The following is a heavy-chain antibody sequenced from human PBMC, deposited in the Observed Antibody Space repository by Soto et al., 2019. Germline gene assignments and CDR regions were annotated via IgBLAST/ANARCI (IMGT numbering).Heavy chain of an antibody. J-gene: IGHJ4*02. CDR1: GFTFRSYS. D-gene: IGHD2-15*01. CDR3: ALYCSGVSCSGH. V-gene: IGHV3-23*01. Sequence: EVQLLESGGGLVQPGGSLRLSCAASGFTFRSYSMTWVRQAPGKGLEWVSAFSGSGDNRYYADSVRGRFTISRDNSKNTVYLQMNSLRAEDTAVYYCALYCSGVSCSGHWGQGTLVTVSS. CDR2: FSGSGDNR.